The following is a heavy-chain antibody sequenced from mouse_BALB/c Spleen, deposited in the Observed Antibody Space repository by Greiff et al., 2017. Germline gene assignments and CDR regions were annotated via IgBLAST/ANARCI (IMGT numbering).Heavy chain of an antibody. CDR3: ARSYDYDGAWFAY. Sequence: VQRVESGPGLVAPSQSLSITCTVSGFSLSRYSVHWVRQPPGKGLEWLGMIWGGGSTDYNSALKSRLSISKDNSKSQVFLKMNSLQTDDTAMYYCARSYDYDGAWFAYWGQGTLVTVSA. CDR1: GFSLSRYS. D-gene: IGHD2-4*01. J-gene: IGHJ3*01. V-gene: IGHV2-6-4*01. CDR2: IWGGGST.